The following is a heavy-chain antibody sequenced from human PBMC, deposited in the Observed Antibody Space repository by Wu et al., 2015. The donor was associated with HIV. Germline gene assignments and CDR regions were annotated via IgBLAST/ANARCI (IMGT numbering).Heavy chain of an antibody. CDR3: ARDDVLGTSFDY. V-gene: IGHV1-69*13. CDR2: ITPLFGTA. J-gene: IGHJ4*02. CDR1: GGTFSSYA. D-gene: IGHD3-16*01. Sequence: QFQLLQSGAEVKKPGSSVKVSCKASGGTFSSYAISWVRQAPGQGLEWMGGITPLFGTANYAQKFQGRVTITADESTSTGYMELNSLNSDDTAVYYCARDDVLGTSFDYWGQGTLVTVSS.